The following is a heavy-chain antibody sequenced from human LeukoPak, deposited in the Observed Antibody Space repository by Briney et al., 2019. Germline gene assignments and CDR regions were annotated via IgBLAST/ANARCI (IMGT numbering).Heavy chain of an antibody. V-gene: IGHV4-34*01. CDR2: INHSGST. CDR3: ARARIAVAGTDY. J-gene: IGHJ4*02. Sequence: PSETLSLTCAVYGGSFSGYYWSWIRQPPGKGLEWIGEINHSGSTNYNPSLKSRVTMSVDTSKNQFSLKLSSVTAADTAVYYCARARIAVAGTDYWGQGTLVTVSS. CDR1: GGSFSGYY. D-gene: IGHD6-19*01.